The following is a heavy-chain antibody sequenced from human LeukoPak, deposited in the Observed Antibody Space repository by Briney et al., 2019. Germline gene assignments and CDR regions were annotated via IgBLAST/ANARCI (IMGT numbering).Heavy chain of an antibody. CDR1: GFSFSTYW. Sequence: GGSLRLSCAASGFSFSTYWMHWVRQAPGKGLVWVSRISSDGITTFYADSVKGRFTISRDNAKNTLYLQMNSLRGEDTAVYYCARGSGYSVLDYWGQGTLVTVSS. J-gene: IGHJ4*02. CDR3: ARGSGYSVLDY. CDR2: ISSDGITT. V-gene: IGHV3-74*01. D-gene: IGHD3-3*01.